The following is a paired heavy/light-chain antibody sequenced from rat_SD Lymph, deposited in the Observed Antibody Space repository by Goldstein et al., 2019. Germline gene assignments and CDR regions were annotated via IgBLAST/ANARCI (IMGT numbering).Light chain of an antibody. CDR1: SSISSNY. CDR3: QQGSSNPFT. Sequence: AIVLNQSPSSIIASQGEKVTITCRASSSISSNYLHWYQQKPGAFPKLVIYSTSYRASGVPSRFSGSGSGTSYSFTISRVEAEDVATYYCQQGSSNPFTFGSGTKLEIK. CDR2: STS. J-gene: IGKJ4*01. V-gene: IGKV4S21*01.
Heavy chain of an antibody. CDR3: ARDRGIAAMMDA. D-gene: IGHD1-2*01. Sequence: QVQLKESGPGLVQPSQTLSLTCTVAGFSLTSYNVHWVRQPPGKGLEWMGVIWNTGGTRYNSALKSRLSISKDTSKSQVFLKMNSLQTEDTATYYCARDRGIAAMMDAWGQGASVTVSS. V-gene: IGHV2-41*01. J-gene: IGHJ4*01. CDR2: IWNTGGT. CDR1: GFSLTSYN.